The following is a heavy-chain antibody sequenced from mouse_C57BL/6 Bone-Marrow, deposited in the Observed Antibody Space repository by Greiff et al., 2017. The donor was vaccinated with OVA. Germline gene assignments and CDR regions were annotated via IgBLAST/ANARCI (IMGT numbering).Heavy chain of an antibody. CDR2: IYPGDGDT. V-gene: IGHV1-82*01. D-gene: IGHD2-4*01. Sequence: QVQLKESGPELVKPGASVKISCKASGYAFSSYWMNWVKQRPGKGLEWIGRIYPGDGDTNYNGKFKGKATLTADKSSSTAYMQLSSLTSEDSAVYFCARTYYDYDGYFDVWGTGTTVTVSS. CDR1: GYAFSSYW. CDR3: ARTYYDYDGYFDV. J-gene: IGHJ1*03.